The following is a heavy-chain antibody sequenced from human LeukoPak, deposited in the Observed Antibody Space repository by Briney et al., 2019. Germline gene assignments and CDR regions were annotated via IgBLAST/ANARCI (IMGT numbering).Heavy chain of an antibody. CDR3: ARGKIYGGNVRPSSWFDP. J-gene: IGHJ5*02. D-gene: IGHD4-23*01. V-gene: IGHV1-8*01. Sequence: ASVKVSCKASGYTFTSYDINWVRQATGQGLEWMGWMNPNSGNTGYAQKFQGRVTMTRNTSISTAYMELSSLRSEDTAVYYCARGKIYGGNVRPSSWFDPWGQGTLVTVSS. CDR2: MNPNSGNT. CDR1: GYTFTSYD.